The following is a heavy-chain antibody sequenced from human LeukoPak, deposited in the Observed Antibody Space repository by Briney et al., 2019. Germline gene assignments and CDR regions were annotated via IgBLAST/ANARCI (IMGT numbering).Heavy chain of an antibody. CDR2: ISSSGGSI. CDR3: ATQGRSAMLGI. V-gene: IGHV3-48*03. Sequence: QPGGSLRLSCAASEFTFSTYEMNWVRQAPGKGLEWVSYISSSGGSIYYADSVKGRFTISRDSAKNSLFLQMNSLRAEDTAVYYCATQGRSAMLGIWGQGTMVTVSS. J-gene: IGHJ3*02. CDR1: EFTFSTYE. D-gene: IGHD3-3*01.